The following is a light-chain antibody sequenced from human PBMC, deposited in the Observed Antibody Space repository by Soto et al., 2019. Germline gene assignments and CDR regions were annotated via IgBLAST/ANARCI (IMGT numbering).Light chain of an antibody. CDR3: CSYARSNTYTFWV. V-gene: IGLV2-23*01. CDR1: SSDVGSYNL. J-gene: IGLJ3*02. Sequence: QSALTQPASVSGSPGQSITISCTGSSSDVGSYNLVSWYQQHPGRAPKLIIYEDSKRPSGVSNRFSGSKSGNTASLTISGVQAEDEADYYCCSYARSNTYTFWVFGGGTKLTVL. CDR2: EDS.